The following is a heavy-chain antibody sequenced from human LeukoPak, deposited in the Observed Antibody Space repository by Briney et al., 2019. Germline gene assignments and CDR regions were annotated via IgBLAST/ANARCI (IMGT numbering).Heavy chain of an antibody. Sequence: GGALRLSCAASGVTFSGDAMSWGRQAPGKGVEWVSAISGSGGGTYYADSVKGRVTISRDNSKSTLYLQMNSLRAEDTAVYYCATTAMVTGGAFDIWGQGTMVTVSS. CDR1: GVTFSGDA. J-gene: IGHJ3*02. V-gene: IGHV3-23*01. CDR3: ATTAMVTGGAFDI. D-gene: IGHD5-18*01. CDR2: ISGSGGGT.